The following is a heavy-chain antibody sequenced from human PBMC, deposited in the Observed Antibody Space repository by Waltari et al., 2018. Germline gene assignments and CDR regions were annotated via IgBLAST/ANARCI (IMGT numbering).Heavy chain of an antibody. CDR3: ARDWYYYGSGSYYNALFDY. J-gene: IGHJ4*02. V-gene: IGHV3-11*01. CDR2: ISSSGSTI. D-gene: IGHD3-10*01. Sequence: GKGLEWVSYISSSGSTIYYADSVKGRFTISRDNAKNSLYLQMNSLRAEDTAVYYCARDWYYYGSGSYYNALFDYWGQGTLVTVSS.